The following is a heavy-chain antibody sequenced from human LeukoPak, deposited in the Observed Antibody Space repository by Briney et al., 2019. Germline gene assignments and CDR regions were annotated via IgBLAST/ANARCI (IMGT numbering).Heavy chain of an antibody. J-gene: IGHJ4*02. D-gene: IGHD3-22*01. V-gene: IGHV1-24*01. Sequence: ASVTVSCTVSGYTLTELSMHWVRQAPGKGLEWMGGFDPEDGETIYAQKFQGRVTITADESTSTAYMELSSLRSEDTAVYYCARDQGYYDSSGYYFDYWGQGTLVTVSS. CDR3: ARDQGYYDSSGYYFDY. CDR1: GYTLTELS. CDR2: FDPEDGET.